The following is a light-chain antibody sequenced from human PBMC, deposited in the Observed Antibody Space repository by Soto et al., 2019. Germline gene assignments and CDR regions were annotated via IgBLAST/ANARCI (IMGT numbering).Light chain of an antibody. V-gene: IGKV3-15*01. J-gene: IGKJ1*01. CDR1: QSVSSSY. CDR3: QQYNNWPPCT. Sequence: IGLSQSPATLFLSTGERATLSCRASQSVSSSYLAWYQQKPGQAPSLLIYGSSIRATGIPARFSGSGSGTEFTLTISSLQSEEFGVYYCQQYNNWPPCTFGQGTKVDIK. CDR2: GSS.